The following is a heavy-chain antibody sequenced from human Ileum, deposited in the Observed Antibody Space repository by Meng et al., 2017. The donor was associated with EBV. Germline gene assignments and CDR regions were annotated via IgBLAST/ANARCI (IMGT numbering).Heavy chain of an antibody. CDR3: ARESYSDSSGYYSLDY. V-gene: IGHV4-4*02. D-gene: IGHD3-22*01. CDR2: IHHTEST. J-gene: IGHJ4*02. Sequence: QVQLQESGPGLVKPSGTLPLTCAVSGGSISSSNWWSWVRQAPGKGLEWIGEIHHTESTNYNPSLKSRVTISVDKSKNQFSLKLSSVTAADTAVYYCARESYSDSSGYYSLDYWGQGSLVTASS. CDR1: GGSISSSNW.